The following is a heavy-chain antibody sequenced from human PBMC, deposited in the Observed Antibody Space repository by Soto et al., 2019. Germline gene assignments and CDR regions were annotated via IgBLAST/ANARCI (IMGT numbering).Heavy chain of an antibody. CDR1: GYSFTSYW. J-gene: IGHJ5*02. V-gene: IGHV5-51*01. CDR2: IYPGDSDT. CDR3: ARLFYGVVPAANINWFDP. D-gene: IGHD2-2*01. Sequence: GESLKISCKGSGYSFTSYWIGWVRQMPGKGLEWMGIIYPGDSDTRYSPSFQGQVTISADKSISTAYLQWSSLRASDTAMYYRARLFYGVVPAANINWFDPWGQGTLVTVSS.